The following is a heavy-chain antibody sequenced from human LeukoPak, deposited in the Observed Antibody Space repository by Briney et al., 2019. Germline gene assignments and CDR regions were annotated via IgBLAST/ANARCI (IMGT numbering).Heavy chain of an antibody. CDR1: GGSISSGGYS. CDR3: ARGGLPFDY. V-gene: IGHV4-30-2*01. D-gene: IGHD3/OR15-3a*01. J-gene: IGHJ4*02. CDR2: IYHSGST. Sequence: SQTLSLTCAVSGGSISSGGYSWSWLRQPPGTGLEWIGYIYHSGSTYYNPSLKSRVTISVDRSKNQFSLKLSSVTAADTAVYYCARGGLPFDYWGQGTLVTVSS.